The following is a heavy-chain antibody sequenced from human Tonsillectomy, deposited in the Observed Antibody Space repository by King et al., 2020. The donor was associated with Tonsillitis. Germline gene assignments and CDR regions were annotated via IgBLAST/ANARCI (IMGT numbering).Heavy chain of an antibody. CDR1: GFTFSSYS. V-gene: IGHV3-21*01. CDR2: ISSSSSYI. J-gene: IGHJ2*01. D-gene: IGHD3-16*01. Sequence: VQLVESGGGLVKPGGSLRLSCAASGFTFSSYSMNWVRQAPGKGLEWVSSISSSSSYIYYADSVKGRFTISRDNAKNSLYLQMNSLRAEDTAVYYCARAPSSYVSMWYFDLWGRGTLVTVSS. CDR3: ARAPSSYVSMWYFDL.